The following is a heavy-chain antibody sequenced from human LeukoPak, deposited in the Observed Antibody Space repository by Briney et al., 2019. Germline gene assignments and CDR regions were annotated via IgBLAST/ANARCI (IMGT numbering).Heavy chain of an antibody. CDR3: AGPLWFGELFSVLDSALGY. J-gene: IGHJ4*02. V-gene: IGHV3-74*01. Sequence: GGSLRLSCVASGFTFSSYWMHWVRQDPRKGLVWVSRINGDGRNINYADSVRGRFTISRDNAKNTLYLQMNTLRVEDTAVYYCAGPLWFGELFSVLDSALGYWGQGTLVTVSS. D-gene: IGHD3-10*01. CDR1: GFTFSSYW. CDR2: INGDGRNI.